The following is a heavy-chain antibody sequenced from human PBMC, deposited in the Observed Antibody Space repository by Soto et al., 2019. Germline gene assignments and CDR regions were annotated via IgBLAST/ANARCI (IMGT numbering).Heavy chain of an antibody. D-gene: IGHD5-18*01. CDR3: ARHRGGYSYRLYYYGMDV. J-gene: IGHJ6*02. CDR1: GFTFSSYW. CDR2: IKQDGSEK. V-gene: IGHV3-7*03. Sequence: GGSLRLSCAGSGFTFSSYWMSWVRQAPGKGLEWVANIKQDGSEKYYVDSVKGRFTISRDNAKNSLYLQMNSLRAEDTAVYYCARHRGGYSYRLYYYGMDVWGQGTTVTVSS.